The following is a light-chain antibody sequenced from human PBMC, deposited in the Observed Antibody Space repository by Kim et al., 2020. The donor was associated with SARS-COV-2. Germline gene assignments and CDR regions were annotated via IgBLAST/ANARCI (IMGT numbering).Light chain of an antibody. V-gene: IGLV6-57*03. J-gene: IGLJ2*01. CDR3: QSYNRSNVV. Sequence: GKPLTTSCTRSSGNIDDNYVQWYQQRPGGVPTAVIYEDDQKPSGVSDRFSGSIDNSSNSASLTISGLKTEDEADYYCQSYNRSNVVFGGGTKLTVL. CDR1: SGNIDDNY. CDR2: EDD.